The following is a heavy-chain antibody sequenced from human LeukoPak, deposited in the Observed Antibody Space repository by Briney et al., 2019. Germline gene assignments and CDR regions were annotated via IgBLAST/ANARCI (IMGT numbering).Heavy chain of an antibody. J-gene: IGHJ4*02. Sequence: GGSLRLSCAASGFTFSSYAMSWVRQAPGKGLEWVSTISGSGGSTYYADSVKGRFTISRENSKNTLYLQMNSLRAEDTAVYYCAKRWGMPTYYYDSSGYYYYDYWGQGTLVTVSS. CDR1: GFTFSSYA. V-gene: IGHV3-23*01. D-gene: IGHD3-22*01. CDR3: AKRWGMPTYYYDSSGYYYYDY. CDR2: ISGSGGST.